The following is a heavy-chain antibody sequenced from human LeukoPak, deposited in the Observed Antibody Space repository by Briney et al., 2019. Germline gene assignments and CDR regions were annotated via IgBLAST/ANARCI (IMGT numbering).Heavy chain of an antibody. D-gene: IGHD3-10*01. CDR1: GYTFTSYY. CDR2: SDPKSGAT. V-gene: IGHV1-2*02. Sequence: GTSVQVSCKTSGYTFTSYYIHWLRQAPGQRFEWMGWSDPKSGATKYEHFQGRVTMTRDTSISTAYMELSRLTSDDTAVYYCARANMVRGVGSFFDRNWFDPWGQGTLVTVSS. CDR3: ARANMVRGVGSFFDRNWFDP. J-gene: IGHJ5*02.